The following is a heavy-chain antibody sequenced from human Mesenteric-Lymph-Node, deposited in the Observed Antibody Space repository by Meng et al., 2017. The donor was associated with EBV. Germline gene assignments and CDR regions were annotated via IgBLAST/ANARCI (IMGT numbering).Heavy chain of an antibody. J-gene: IGHJ5*02. CDR1: GGSISSSSYY. CDR3: ARENPARGNWFDP. CDR2: FYYSGST. D-gene: IGHD3-10*01. Sequence: QLQLQESGQGLVKPSESLSLTCTVSGGSISSSSYYWGWIRQPPGQGLEWIGSFYYSGSTYYNPSLKSRVTISEHTSKNQFSLKLSSVTAADTAVYYCARENPARGNWFDPWGQGALVTVFS. V-gene: IGHV4-39*07.